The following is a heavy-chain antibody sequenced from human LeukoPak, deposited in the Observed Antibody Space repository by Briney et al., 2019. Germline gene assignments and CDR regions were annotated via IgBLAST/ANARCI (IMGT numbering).Heavy chain of an antibody. CDR3: ARDLTSPGYFDY. J-gene: IGHJ4*02. V-gene: IGHV4-38-2*02. Sequence: SETLSLTCTVSGYSISSGYYWGWIRQPPGKGLEWIGSIYHSGSTYYNPSLKSRVTMSVDTSKNQFSLKLTFVTAADTAVYYCARDLTSPGYFDYWGQGTLVTVSS. CDR1: GYSISSGYY. D-gene: IGHD3-10*01. CDR2: IYHSGST.